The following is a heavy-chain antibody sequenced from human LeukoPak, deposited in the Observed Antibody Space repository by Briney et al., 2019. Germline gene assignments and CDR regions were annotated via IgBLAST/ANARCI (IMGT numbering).Heavy chain of an antibody. CDR2: ISNDGSNK. Sequence: GGSLRLSCAASGFTFSSYAMHWVRQAPGKGLEWVEVISNDGSNKNCADSLKGRFIISRDNSKNMLYLQMKSLRAEDTSVFYCARERVSSLYYFDYWGQGTLVTVSS. J-gene: IGHJ4*02. D-gene: IGHD5/OR15-5a*01. V-gene: IGHV3-30*04. CDR3: ARERVSSLYYFDY. CDR1: GFTFSSYA.